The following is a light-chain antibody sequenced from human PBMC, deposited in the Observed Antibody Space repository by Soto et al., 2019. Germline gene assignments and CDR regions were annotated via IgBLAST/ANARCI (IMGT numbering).Light chain of an antibody. Sequence: EIVMTQSPATRSVSPGERATLSCRASQSVSSYLAWYQQKPGQAPRLLIYGASSRATDIPHRFSGSGSGTDFTLTISRLEPEDFALYYCQQYLSLPVTLGQGTRLEIK. J-gene: IGKJ5*01. CDR2: GAS. CDR1: QSVSSY. V-gene: IGKV3-20*01. CDR3: QQYLSLPVT.